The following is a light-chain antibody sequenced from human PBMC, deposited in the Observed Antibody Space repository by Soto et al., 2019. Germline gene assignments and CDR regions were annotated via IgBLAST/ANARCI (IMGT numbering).Light chain of an antibody. Sequence: DIQMTQSPSSLSASVGDRVTITCRASQSISSYLNWYQQKPGKAPKLLIYAASSLDTGVPSRFSGNESGTHFTLTISSLQHEDFTTYYCQQRYSTPDTLGRATKLEIK. CDR3: QQRYSTPDT. J-gene: IGKJ2*01. V-gene: IGKV1-39*01. CDR1: QSISSY. CDR2: AAS.